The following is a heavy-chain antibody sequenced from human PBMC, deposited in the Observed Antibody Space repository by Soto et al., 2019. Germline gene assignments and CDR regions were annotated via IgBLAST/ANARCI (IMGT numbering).Heavy chain of an antibody. CDR2: ISTKANYYTT. V-gene: IGHV3-72*01. Sequence: RLSCAACGFTFSDHYMDWVRQAPGKGLEWVGRISTKANYYTTEYAASVQDKFTISRDDSKNSLYLQMDSLKTEDTALYYCARGGNPDYRHYGPGMDVWGQGTTVTVPS. J-gene: IGHJ6*02. CDR3: ARGGNPDYRHYGPGMDV. D-gene: IGHD4-4*01. CDR1: GFTFSDHY.